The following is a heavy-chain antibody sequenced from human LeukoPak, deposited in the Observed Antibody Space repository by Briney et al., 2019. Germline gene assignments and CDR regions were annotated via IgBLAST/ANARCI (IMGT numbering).Heavy chain of an antibody. V-gene: IGHV3-43*01. CDR3: ARAMVRGVNGAFDI. CDR2: INRDSGST. CDR1: GFTFDDYT. Sequence: GGSLRLSCAASGFTFDDYTMHWFRQAPGKGLEWVSLINRDSGSTYYADSVKGRFTISRDNAKNSLYLQMNSLRAEDTAVFYCARAMVRGVNGAFDIWGQGTMVTVSS. D-gene: IGHD3-10*01. J-gene: IGHJ3*02.